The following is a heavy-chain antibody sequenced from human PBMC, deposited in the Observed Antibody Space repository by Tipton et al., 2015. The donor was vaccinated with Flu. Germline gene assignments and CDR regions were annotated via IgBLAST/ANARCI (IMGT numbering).Heavy chain of an antibody. CDR1: GDSVSSNSAA. D-gene: IGHD6-19*01. CDR2: TYYRSKWYN. CDR3: ARTGSRSGWYGFYGMDV. Sequence: GLVKPSQTLSLTCAIPGDSVSSNSAAWNWIRQSPSRGLEWLGRTYYRSKWYNDYAVSVKSRITINPDTSKNQFSLQLNSVTPEDTAVYYCARTGSRSGWYGFYGMDVWGQGTTVTVSS. V-gene: IGHV6-1*01. J-gene: IGHJ6*02.